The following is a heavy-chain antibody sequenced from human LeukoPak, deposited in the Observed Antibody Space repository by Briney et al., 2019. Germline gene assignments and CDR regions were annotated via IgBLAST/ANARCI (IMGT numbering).Heavy chain of an antibody. CDR3: ARVKGGIVVVHRGIDY. V-gene: IGHV3-7*01. D-gene: IGHD6-19*01. Sequence: GGSLRLSCAASGFTFSSAWMSWVRQAPGKGLEWVAHIKQDGSEKYYVDSVKGRVTISRDNAKDSLYLQMNSLRADDTAVYYCARVKGGIVVVHRGIDYWGQGTLVTVSS. CDR1: GFTFSSAW. J-gene: IGHJ4*02. CDR2: IKQDGSEK.